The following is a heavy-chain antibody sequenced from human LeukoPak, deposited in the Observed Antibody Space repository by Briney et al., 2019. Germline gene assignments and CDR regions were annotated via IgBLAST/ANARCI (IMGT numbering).Heavy chain of an antibody. CDR2: IYYSGST. V-gene: IGHV4-59*01. D-gene: IGHD3-22*01. Sequence: SETLSLTCTVSGGSISSYYWSWIRQSPGKGLEWIGYIYYSGSTDYNPSLKSRVTISVDTSKNQFSLKPSSVTAADTAVYYCARVRVSSGHHPWYFDYWGQGTLVTVTS. CDR1: GGSISSYY. J-gene: IGHJ4*02. CDR3: ARVRVSSGHHPWYFDY.